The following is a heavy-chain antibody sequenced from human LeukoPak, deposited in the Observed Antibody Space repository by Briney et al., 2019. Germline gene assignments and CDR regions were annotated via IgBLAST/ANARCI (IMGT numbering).Heavy chain of an antibody. CDR1: GLTFSGSA. V-gene: IGHV3-73*01. D-gene: IGHD3-10*01. Sequence: GGSLRLSCAASGLTFSGSAMHWVRQTSGKGLEWVGRIRSKADSYATAYAASVKGRFTISRDDSKNTAYLQMNSLKSEDTAVYYCARHAASGGSGVDYWGQGTLVTVSS. CDR2: IRSKADSYAT. CDR3: ARHAASGGSGVDY. J-gene: IGHJ4*02.